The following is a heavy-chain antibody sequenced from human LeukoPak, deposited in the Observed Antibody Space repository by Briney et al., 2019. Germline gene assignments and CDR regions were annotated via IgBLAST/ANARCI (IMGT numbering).Heavy chain of an antibody. CDR3: ATLRGEGEIDY. D-gene: IGHD3-16*01. V-gene: IGHV4-38-2*01. CDR1: GYSISSGYY. J-gene: IGHJ4*02. CDR2: IHHSGST. Sequence: SETLSLTCAVSGYSISSGYYWGWIRQPPGKGLEWIGSIHHSGSTYYNPSLRSRVTISVDTSKNQFSLKLSSVTAADTAVYYCATLRGEGEIDYWGQGTLVTVSS.